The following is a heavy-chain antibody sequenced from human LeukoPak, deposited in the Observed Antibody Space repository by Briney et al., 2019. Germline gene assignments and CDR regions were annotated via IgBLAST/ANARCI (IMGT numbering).Heavy chain of an antibody. CDR3: ARGDGYCSGGSCMIFDY. V-gene: IGHV1-18*01. D-gene: IGHD2-15*01. CDR2: ISAYNGNT. Sequence: ASVKVSCKASGYTFTSYGISWVRQAPGQGLEWMGWISAYNGNTNYAQKLQGRVTMTTDTSTSTAYMELRSLRSDDTAVYYCARGDGYCSGGSCMIFDYWGQGTLVTVSS. CDR1: GYTFTSYG. J-gene: IGHJ4*02.